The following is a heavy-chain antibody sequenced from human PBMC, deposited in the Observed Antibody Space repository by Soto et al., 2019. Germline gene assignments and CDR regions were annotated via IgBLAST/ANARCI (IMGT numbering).Heavy chain of an antibody. V-gene: IGHV4-34*01. CDR1: GGSFSGYY. Sequence: PSETLSLTCAVYGGSFSGYYWSWIRQPPGKGQEWIGEINHSGSTNYNPSLKSRVTISVDTSKNQFSLKLSSVTAADTAVYYCARTLWSGYYNPPDYRGQGTLVTVSS. CDR2: INHSGST. CDR3: ARTLWSGYYNPPDY. D-gene: IGHD3-3*01. J-gene: IGHJ4*02.